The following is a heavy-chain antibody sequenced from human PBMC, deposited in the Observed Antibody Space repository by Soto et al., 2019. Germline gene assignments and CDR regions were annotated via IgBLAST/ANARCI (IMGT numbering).Heavy chain of an antibody. V-gene: IGHV4-39*01. Sequence: SETLSLTCTVSGFSISSSSYYWGWIRQPPGKGLEWIGSIYYSGSTYYNPSLKSRVTISVDTSKNQFSLKLSSVTAADTAVYYCARVVVMIDAFDIWGQGTMVTVSS. CDR3: ARVVVMIDAFDI. J-gene: IGHJ3*02. CDR2: IYYSGST. D-gene: IGHD3-22*01. CDR1: GFSISSSSYY.